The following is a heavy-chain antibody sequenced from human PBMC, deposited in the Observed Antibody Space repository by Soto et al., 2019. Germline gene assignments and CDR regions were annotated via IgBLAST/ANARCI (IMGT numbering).Heavy chain of an antibody. V-gene: IGHV3-30*18. CDR3: AKEGDSGSYGS. J-gene: IGHJ4*02. CDR2: ISYDGSNK. D-gene: IGHD3-10*01. CDR1: GFTFSSYG. Sequence: QVQLVESGGGVVQPGRSLRLSCAASGFTFSSYGMHWVRQAPGKGLEWVAVISYDGSNKYYAESVKGRFTISRDNSKNTLYLQINSLRAEDTAVYYCAKEGDSGSYGSWGQGTLVTVSS.